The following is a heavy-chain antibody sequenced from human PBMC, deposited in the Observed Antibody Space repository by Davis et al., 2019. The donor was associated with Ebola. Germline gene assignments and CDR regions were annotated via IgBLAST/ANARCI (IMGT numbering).Heavy chain of an antibody. V-gene: IGHV3-23*01. Sequence: PGGSLRLSCAASGFTFSSYAMSWVRQAPGKGLEWVSAISSSGGTTYYADSVKGRFTISRDNSKNTLYLQMNSLRAEDTAVYYCAKRYSSGRSFDYWGQGTLVTVSS. J-gene: IGHJ4*02. CDR1: GFTFSSYA. CDR2: ISSSGGTT. D-gene: IGHD6-19*01. CDR3: AKRYSSGRSFDY.